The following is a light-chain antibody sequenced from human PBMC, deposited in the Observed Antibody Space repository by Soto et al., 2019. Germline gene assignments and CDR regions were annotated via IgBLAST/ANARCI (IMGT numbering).Light chain of an antibody. CDR3: QHYNSYSEA. CDR1: QTISSW. J-gene: IGKJ1*01. Sequence: DIQMTQSPSSLSASLGDRVTITCRASQTISSWLAWYQQKPGKAPKXLIYKASTLKSGVPSRFSGSGSGTELTITISSLQPDDFETYYCQHYNSYSEAFGQGTKVDIK. CDR2: KAS. V-gene: IGKV1-5*03.